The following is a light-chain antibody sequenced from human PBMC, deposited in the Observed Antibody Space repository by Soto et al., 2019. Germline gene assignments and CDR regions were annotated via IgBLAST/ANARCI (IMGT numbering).Light chain of an antibody. J-gene: IGKJ4*01. Sequence: EFVLPQSPGTLSLSPGARAPLSGRASQTVRNNYLAWYQQKPGQAPRLLIYDASSRATGIPDRFSGGGSGTDFTLTISRLEPEDFAVYYCQQFSSYPLTFGGGTKVDI. CDR3: QQFSSYPLT. CDR1: QTVRNNY. V-gene: IGKV3-20*01. CDR2: DAS.